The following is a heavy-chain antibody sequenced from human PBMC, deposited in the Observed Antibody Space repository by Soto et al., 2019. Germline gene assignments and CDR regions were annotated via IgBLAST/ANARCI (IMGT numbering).Heavy chain of an antibody. CDR1: GFTFSSYS. D-gene: IGHD2-2*01. J-gene: IGHJ6*03. CDR2: ISSSSSTI. V-gene: IGHV3-48*01. CDR3: ARMGGCSSTSCYALYYYYYYMDV. Sequence: EVQLVESGGGLVQPGGSLRLSCAASGFTFSSYSMNWVRQAPGKGLEWVSYISSSSSTIYYADPVKGRFTISRDNAKNSLYLQMNSLRAEDTAVYYCARMGGCSSTSCYALYYYYYYMDVWGKGTTVTVSS.